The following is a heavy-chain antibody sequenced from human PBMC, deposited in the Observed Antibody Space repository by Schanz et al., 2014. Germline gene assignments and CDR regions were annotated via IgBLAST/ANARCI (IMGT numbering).Heavy chain of an antibody. CDR1: GGTFSSFG. Sequence: QLQLVQSGAEVKKPGSSVKVSCKASGGTFSSFGINWVRQAPGQGLEWMGRIIPSLGLAKYEQKFQDKVTSTADTSTTTAYMDVSSLGSEDTAVYYCASSGAGYSSSWDFDYWGQGTLVTVSS. CDR2: IIPSLGLA. J-gene: IGHJ4*02. CDR3: ASSGAGYSSSWDFDY. D-gene: IGHD6-13*01. V-gene: IGHV1-69*02.